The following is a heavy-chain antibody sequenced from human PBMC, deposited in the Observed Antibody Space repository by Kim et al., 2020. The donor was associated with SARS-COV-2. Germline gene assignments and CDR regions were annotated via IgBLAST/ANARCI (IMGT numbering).Heavy chain of an antibody. V-gene: IGHV3-21*01. CDR2: ISSSSSYI. D-gene: IGHD2-2*01. J-gene: IGHJ6*02. CDR3: ASQGYCSSTSCRKYYYYYGMDV. CDR1: GFTFSSYS. Sequence: GGSLRLSCAASGFTFSSYSMNWVRQAPGKGLEWVSSISSSSSYIYYADSVKGRFTISRDNAKNSLYLQMNSLRAEDTAVYYCASQGYCSSTSCRKYYYYYGMDVWGQGTTVTVSS.